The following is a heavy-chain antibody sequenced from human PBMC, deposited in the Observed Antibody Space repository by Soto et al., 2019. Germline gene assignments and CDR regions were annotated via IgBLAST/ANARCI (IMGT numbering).Heavy chain of an antibody. J-gene: IGHJ6*02. D-gene: IGHD3-10*01. CDR2: LYYSGNT. CDR3: ARGGSEGGLDV. CDR1: GASISTYY. V-gene: IGHV4-59*01. Sequence: QMQLQESGPGVVKPSETLSLTCTVSGASISTYYWTWIRQAPGKGLEWIGYLYYSGNTNYNPSLKXRXTXSXXTAMNLFSLTLTSATAADTAVYFCARGGSEGGLDVWGQGTTVAVSS.